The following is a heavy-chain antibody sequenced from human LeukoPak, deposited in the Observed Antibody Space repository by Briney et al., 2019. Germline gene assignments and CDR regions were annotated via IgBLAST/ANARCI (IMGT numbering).Heavy chain of an antibody. CDR3: ARLTAVAGTGWFDP. J-gene: IGHJ5*02. Sequence: MSGASLQISGKGSGSIFTTYWIGGGRPLPGKGLEWMGISYPGDSDTRYSPSFQGQVTISADKSISTAYLQWSSLKASDTAMYYCARLTAVAGTGWFDPWGQGTLVTVSS. V-gene: IGHV5-51*01. CDR2: SYPGDSDT. CDR1: GSIFTTYW. D-gene: IGHD6-19*01.